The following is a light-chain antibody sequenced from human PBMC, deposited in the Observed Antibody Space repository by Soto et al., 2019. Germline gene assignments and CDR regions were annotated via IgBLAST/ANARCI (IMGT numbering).Light chain of an antibody. CDR3: SSSTSSNTFV. CDR1: NSDVNY. V-gene: IGLV2-14*01. J-gene: IGLJ1*01. CDR2: EVI. Sequence: QSALAQPPSASGSPGQSVTISCTGTNSDVNYVSWHQQHPGKAPKLMIYEVINRSSGVSTRFSGSKSGNTASLTISGLQAEDEADYYCSSSTSSNTFVFGTGTKVTV.